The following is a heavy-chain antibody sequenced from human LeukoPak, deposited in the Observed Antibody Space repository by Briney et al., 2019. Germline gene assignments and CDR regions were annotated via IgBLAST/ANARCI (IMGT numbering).Heavy chain of an antibody. CDR1: GGTFSSYA. CDR2: IIPIFGTA. CDR3: ARGYSGPRGYFDY. V-gene: IGHV1-69*05. D-gene: IGHD5-12*01. J-gene: IGHJ4*02. Sequence: SVKVPCKASGGTFSSYAISWVRQAPGQGPEWMGGIIPIFGTANYAQKFQGRVTITTDESTSTAYMELSSLRSEDTAVYYCARGYSGPRGYFDYWGQGTLVTVSS.